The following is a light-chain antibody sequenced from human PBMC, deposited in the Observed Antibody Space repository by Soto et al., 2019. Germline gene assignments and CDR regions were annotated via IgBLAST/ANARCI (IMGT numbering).Light chain of an antibody. CDR3: CSYAGTNYV. V-gene: IGLV2-11*01. J-gene: IGLJ1*01. CDR2: DVS. CDR1: SSDVGGYNY. Sequence: QSVLTRPRSVSGSPGQSVTISCTGTSSDVGGYNYVSWYQQHPGKAPKLMIYDVSKRPSGVPDRFSGSKSGNTASLTISGLQAEDEADYYCCSYAGTNYVFGTGTKVTVL.